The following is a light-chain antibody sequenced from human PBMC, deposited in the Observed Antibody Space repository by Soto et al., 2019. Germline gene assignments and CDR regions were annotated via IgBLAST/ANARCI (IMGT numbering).Light chain of an antibody. Sequence: EIVLTQSPGTLSLSPGERAALSCRASQSVSDRYLAWYQQKPGQAPRLLIYGASKRATGIPDRFSGSGSGTDFTLTISSLQPEDFATYYCQQSYSTPWTFGQGTKVDIK. CDR2: GAS. V-gene: IGKV3-20*01. CDR3: QQSYSTPWT. J-gene: IGKJ1*01. CDR1: QSVSDRY.